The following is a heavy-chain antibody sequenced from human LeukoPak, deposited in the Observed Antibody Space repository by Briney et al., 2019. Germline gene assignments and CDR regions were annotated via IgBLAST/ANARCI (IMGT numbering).Heavy chain of an antibody. D-gene: IGHD6-19*01. V-gene: IGHV1-3*01. Sequence: ASVKVSCKASGYTFTSYAMHWVRQAPGQRLEWMGWINAGNGNTKYSQKFQGRVTITRDTSASTAYMELSSLRSEDTAVYYCARARRIAVAGTAWYYFDYWGQGTLVTVSS. CDR3: ARARRIAVAGTAWYYFDY. CDR2: INAGNGNT. CDR1: GYTFTSYA. J-gene: IGHJ4*02.